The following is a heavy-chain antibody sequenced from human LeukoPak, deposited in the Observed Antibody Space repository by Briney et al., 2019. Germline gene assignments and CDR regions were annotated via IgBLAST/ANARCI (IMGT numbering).Heavy chain of an antibody. Sequence: AGGSLRLSCAASGFTFSRYWMNCVRQAPGRGLEWVATMKEDGSEKDYVDSVKGRFTISRDNARSSLYLQMNSLRAEDTAVYYCATDGRSSGWYGFDYWGLGTLVTVSS. CDR3: ATDGRSSGWYGFDY. V-gene: IGHV3-7*02. CDR2: MKEDGSEK. J-gene: IGHJ4*02. D-gene: IGHD6-19*01. CDR1: GFTFSRYW.